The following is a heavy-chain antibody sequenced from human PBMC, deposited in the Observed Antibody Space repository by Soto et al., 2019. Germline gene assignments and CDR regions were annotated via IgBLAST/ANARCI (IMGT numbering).Heavy chain of an antibody. J-gene: IGHJ6*02. CDR2: ISGSGGST. Sequence: GGSLRLSCAASGFTFSSYAMSWVRQAPGKGLEWVSAISGSGGSTYYADSVKGRFTISRDNSKNTLYLQMNSLRAEDTAVYYCAKVVAATPYYYYGIDVWGQGTTVTVSS. CDR1: GFTFSSYA. CDR3: AKVVAATPYYYYGIDV. V-gene: IGHV3-23*01. D-gene: IGHD2-15*01.